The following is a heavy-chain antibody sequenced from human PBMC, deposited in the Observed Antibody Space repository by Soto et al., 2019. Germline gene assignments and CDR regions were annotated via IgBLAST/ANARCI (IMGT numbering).Heavy chain of an antibody. CDR2: INPYNGNT. V-gene: IGHV1-18*01. Sequence: QVQMEQSGAEVRRPGASVNVSCKASGYSFISHGIRWVRQAPGQGLEWMGWINPYNGNTNYAQKFQDRVTLTTDKTTSTAYMELRSLRADDTALYYCARSPRISRAGDVWAKGTAVVVSS. J-gene: IGHJ6*03. CDR3: ARSPRISRAGDV. D-gene: IGHD6-19*01. CDR1: GYSFISHG.